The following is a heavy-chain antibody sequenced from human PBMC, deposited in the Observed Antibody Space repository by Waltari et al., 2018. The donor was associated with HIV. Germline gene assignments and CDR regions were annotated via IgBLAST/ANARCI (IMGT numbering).Heavy chain of an antibody. CDR3: ARGGVGSFDD. CDR2: IHSDGSST. V-gene: IGHV3-74*01. CDR1: GFSFSSYW. J-gene: IGHJ4*02. D-gene: IGHD2-8*02. Sequence: EVQLVESGGGLVQPGGSLRLSCAASGFSFSSYWMHWVRQAPGKGLVWFSRIHSDGSSTTYADSVKGRFTISRDNAKNTVYLQMNSLRGEDTAVYYCARGGVGSFDDWGQGLLVTVSS.